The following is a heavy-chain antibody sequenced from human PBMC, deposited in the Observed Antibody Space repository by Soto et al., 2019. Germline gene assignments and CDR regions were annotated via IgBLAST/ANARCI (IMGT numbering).Heavy chain of an antibody. CDR1: GYTFTNYG. V-gene: IGHV1-18*01. CDR2: ISGSNGDT. CDR3: GRGGLAVSGTDDY. D-gene: IGHD3-3*01. Sequence: QVQLVQSGAEVKESGASVKVSCKASGYTFTNYGVAWVRRAPGQGLEWMGWISGSNGDTKYAQNLQNSVSMTTDTSTNTAYIELRSLRPDDTCMYFCGRGGLAVSGTDDYLDKGTLVTFSS. J-gene: IGHJ4*02.